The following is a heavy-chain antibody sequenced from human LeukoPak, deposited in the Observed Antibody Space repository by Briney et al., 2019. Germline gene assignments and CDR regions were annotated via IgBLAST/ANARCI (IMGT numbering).Heavy chain of an antibody. V-gene: IGHV1-69*01. Sequence: SVKVSCKASRGTFSSYAISWVRQAPGQGHEWMGGIIPIFGTANYAQKFQGRVTITADESTSTAYMELSSLRSEDTAVYYCAREPHDYGDYTLGYWGQGTLVTVSS. CDR2: IIPIFGTA. D-gene: IGHD4-17*01. CDR1: RGTFSSYA. J-gene: IGHJ4*02. CDR3: AREPHDYGDYTLGY.